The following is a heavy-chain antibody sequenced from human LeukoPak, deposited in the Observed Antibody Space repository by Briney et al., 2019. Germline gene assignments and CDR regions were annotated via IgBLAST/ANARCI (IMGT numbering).Heavy chain of an antibody. Sequence: GGSLRLSCAASGFTVSSNYMSWVRQAPGKGLEWVSVIYSGGSTYYADSVKGRFTISRDNSKNTLYLQMNSLRAEDTAVYYCARVTEGGFGEYPQAFDIWGQGTMVTVSS. D-gene: IGHD3-10*01. CDR2: IYSGGST. J-gene: IGHJ3*02. V-gene: IGHV3-53*01. CDR3: ARVTEGGFGEYPQAFDI. CDR1: GFTVSSNY.